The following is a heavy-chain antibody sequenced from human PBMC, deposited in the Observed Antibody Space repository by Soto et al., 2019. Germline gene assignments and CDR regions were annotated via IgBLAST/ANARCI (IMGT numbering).Heavy chain of an antibody. D-gene: IGHD2-15*01. CDR1: GYIFTAYS. Sequence: ASVKVSCKASGYIFTAYSMHWVRQAPGQGLERLGWINPNSGDTIYAQKFQDRVTMTCDTSVSTAYLELSSLSSDDTALYYCAREASAVVSIDYWGQGTLVTVSS. CDR3: AREASAVVSIDY. V-gene: IGHV1-2*02. J-gene: IGHJ4*02. CDR2: INPNSGDT.